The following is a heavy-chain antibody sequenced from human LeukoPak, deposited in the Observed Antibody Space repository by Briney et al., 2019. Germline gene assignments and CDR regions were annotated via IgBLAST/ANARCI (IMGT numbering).Heavy chain of an antibody. D-gene: IGHD3-10*01. Sequence: GGSLRLSCVASGFTFRNHWMSWVRQAPGKGLEWVSSISSSSSYIYYADSVEGRFTISRDNAKNSLYLQMNSLRAEDTAVYYCARDPYGSGFRTMDVWGKGTTVTVSS. CDR2: ISSSSSYI. V-gene: IGHV3-21*01. CDR1: GFTFRNHW. J-gene: IGHJ6*03. CDR3: ARDPYGSGFRTMDV.